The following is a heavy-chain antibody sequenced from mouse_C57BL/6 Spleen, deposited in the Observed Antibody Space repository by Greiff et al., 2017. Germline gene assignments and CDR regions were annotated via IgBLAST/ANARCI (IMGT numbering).Heavy chain of an antibody. Sequence: QVQLQQSGAELVKPGASVKISCKASGYAFSSYWMNWVKQRPGKGLEWIGQIYPGDGDTNYNGKFKGKATLTADKSSRAAYMQLSSLTSEDSAVYFCARGNYGSSLYFDDWGQGTTLTVSS. CDR3: ARGNYGSSLYFDD. CDR2: IYPGDGDT. D-gene: IGHD1-1*01. CDR1: GYAFSSYW. V-gene: IGHV1-80*01. J-gene: IGHJ2*01.